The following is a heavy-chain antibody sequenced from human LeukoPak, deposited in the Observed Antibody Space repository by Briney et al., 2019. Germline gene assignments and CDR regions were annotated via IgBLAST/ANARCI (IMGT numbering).Heavy chain of an antibody. CDR3: ASTSGYCSGGNCHSAFDY. Sequence: NASETLSLTCTVSGGSVSTYYWNWIRQPPGKGLEWIGYIYYSGSTNYNPSLKSRLTISVDTSNNQFSLKLSPVTAADTAVYYCASTSGYCSGGNCHSAFDYWGQGTLVTVSS. CDR1: GGSVSTYY. D-gene: IGHD2-15*01. CDR2: IYYSGST. J-gene: IGHJ4*02. V-gene: IGHV4-59*02.